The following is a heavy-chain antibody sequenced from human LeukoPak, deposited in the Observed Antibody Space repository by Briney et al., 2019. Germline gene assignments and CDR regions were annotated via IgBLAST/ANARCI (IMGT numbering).Heavy chain of an antibody. CDR1: GGTFSSYA. CDR2: IIPIFGTA. CDR3: ARGPPNGPPRRGEVRIAAAGNFDY. D-gene: IGHD6-13*01. Sequence: GASVKVSCKASGGTFSSYAISWVRQAPGQGLEWMGGIIPIFGTANYAQKFQGRVTITADESTSTAYMELSSLRSEDTAVYYCARGPPNGPPRRGEVRIAAAGNFDYWGQGTLVTVSS. J-gene: IGHJ4*02. V-gene: IGHV1-69*13.